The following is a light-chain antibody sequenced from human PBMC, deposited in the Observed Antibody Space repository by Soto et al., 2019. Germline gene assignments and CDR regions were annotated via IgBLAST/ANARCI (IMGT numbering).Light chain of an antibody. Sequence: DILRTQSPLVLFVDTREQASISSTSIRYLVHSNGYNYLDWYLQKPGQSPQLLIYLGSSRASGVPDRFSGSGSGTDFTLTISRVEPEDVGIYSCAQGLATPLTFGRGTKVDIK. CDR3: AQGLATPLT. CDR2: LGS. J-gene: IGKJ4*01. V-gene: IGKV2-28*01. CDR1: RYLVHSNGYNY.